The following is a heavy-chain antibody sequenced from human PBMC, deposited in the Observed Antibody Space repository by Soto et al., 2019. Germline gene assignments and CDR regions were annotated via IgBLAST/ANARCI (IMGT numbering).Heavy chain of an antibody. J-gene: IGHJ6*02. Sequence: QVQLVQSGAEVKKPGASVKVSCKASGYTFTSYGISWVRQAPGQGLEWMRWISAYNGNTNYAQKLQGRVTMTTDTSTSTAYMELRSLRSDDTAVYYCARDANHCSSTSCYPYYYYYYGMDVWGQGTTVTVSS. CDR2: ISAYNGNT. V-gene: IGHV1-18*04. CDR3: ARDANHCSSTSCYPYYYYYYGMDV. CDR1: GYTFTSYG. D-gene: IGHD2-2*01.